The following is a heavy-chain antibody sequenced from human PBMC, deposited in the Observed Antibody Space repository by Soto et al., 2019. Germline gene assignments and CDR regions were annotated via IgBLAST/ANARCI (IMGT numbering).Heavy chain of an antibody. D-gene: IGHD2-21*02. J-gene: IGHJ4*02. CDR3: ARGGGDGTLDY. CDR2: ISYDGSNK. CDR1: GFTFSSYA. V-gene: IGHV3-30-3*01. Sequence: QVQLVESGGGVVQPGRSLRLSCAASGFTFSSYAMHWVRQAPGKGLEWVAVISYDGSNKYYADSVKGRFTISRDNSKNTLYLQMNSLRAEDTAVYYCARGGGDGTLDYWGQGTLVTVSS.